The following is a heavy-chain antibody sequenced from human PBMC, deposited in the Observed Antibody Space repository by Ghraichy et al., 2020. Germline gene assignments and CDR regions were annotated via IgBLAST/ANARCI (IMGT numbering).Heavy chain of an antibody. J-gene: IGHJ5*02. CDR2: IYYSGST. CDR3: ARDAYIAAAGTIWFDP. CDR1: GGSISSSSYY. D-gene: IGHD6-13*01. V-gene: IGHV4-39*07. Sequence: SETLSLTCTVSGGSISSSSYYWGWIRQPPGKGLEWIGSIYYSGSTYYNPSLKSRVTISVDTSKNQFSLKLSSVTAADTAVYYCARDAYIAAAGTIWFDPWGQGTLVTVSS.